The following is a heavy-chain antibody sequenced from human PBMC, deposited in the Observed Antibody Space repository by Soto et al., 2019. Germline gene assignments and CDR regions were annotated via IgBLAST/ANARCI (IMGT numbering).Heavy chain of an antibody. D-gene: IGHD4-17*01. Sequence: SQTLSLTCAMSGDSVSSDSAALNWIRQSPSRGLEWLGRTYYRSKWYYSYAVSLKSRMTINPDTSKNQFSLQLNSVTPDDTAVYYCARGSTVTTGFDYWGQGTLVTVSS. J-gene: IGHJ4*02. CDR1: GDSVSSDSAA. CDR2: TYYRSKWYY. V-gene: IGHV6-1*01. CDR3: ARGSTVTTGFDY.